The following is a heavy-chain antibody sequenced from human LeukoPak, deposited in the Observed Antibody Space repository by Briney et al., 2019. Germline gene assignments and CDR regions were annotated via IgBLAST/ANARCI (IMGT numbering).Heavy chain of an antibody. CDR2: ISNSSNTI. CDR3: ARDTAGGSGSYYIGEDFDY. J-gene: IGHJ4*02. Sequence: GGPLRLPCAASGFTFSISAMSWPRKSPGKGLEWVSYISNSSNTIYYAHSEKPRFHIYRHYDKHSLYLQEKRLRAEHTAVYYCARDTAGGSGSYYIGEDFDYWGQGTLVTVSS. CDR1: GFTFSISA. D-gene: IGHD3-10*01. V-gene: IGHV3-48*01.